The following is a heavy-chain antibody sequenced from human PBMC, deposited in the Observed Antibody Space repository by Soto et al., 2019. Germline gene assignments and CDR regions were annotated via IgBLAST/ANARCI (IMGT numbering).Heavy chain of an antibody. CDR1: GYTFTPHH. CDR2: FNPSDGST. V-gene: IGHV1-46*01. Sequence: ASVKVSCKASGYTFTPHHMHWVRQAPGQGPEWMGIFNPSDGSTNYAQKFQGRVTMTRDTSTSTVYMELSSLRSEDTAVYYCARGSAQDGFDYWGQGTLVTVSS. CDR3: ARGSAQDGFDY. J-gene: IGHJ4*02.